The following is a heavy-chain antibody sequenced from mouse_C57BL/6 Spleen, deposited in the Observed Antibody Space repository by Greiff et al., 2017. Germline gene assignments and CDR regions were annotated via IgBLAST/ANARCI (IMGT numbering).Heavy chain of an antibody. CDR2: IDPSDRET. J-gene: IGHJ2*01. Sequence: VQLQQPGAELVRPGSSVKLSCKASGYTFTSYWMHWVKQRPIQGLEWIGNIDPSDRETHYNQKFKDKATLPVDKSSSTAYMQLSSLTSEDSAVYYCARSEQLGYYFDYWGQGTTLTVSS. D-gene: IGHD3-1*01. V-gene: IGHV1-52*01. CDR1: GYTFTSYW. CDR3: ARSEQLGYYFDY.